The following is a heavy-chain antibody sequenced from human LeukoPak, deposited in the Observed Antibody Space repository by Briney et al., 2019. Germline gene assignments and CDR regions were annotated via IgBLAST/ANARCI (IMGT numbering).Heavy chain of an antibody. D-gene: IGHD4/OR15-4a*01. V-gene: IGHV3-48*02. CDR1: GFTFSSYS. CDR3: ARDNDYAFDY. Sequence: GGSLRLSCAASGFTFSSYSINWVRQAPGKGLEWLSYISSSSPIDYADSVEGRFTISRDNAKNSLYLQMNSLRDEDTAVYYCARDNDYAFDYWGRGTLVTVSS. CDR2: ISSSSPI. J-gene: IGHJ4*02.